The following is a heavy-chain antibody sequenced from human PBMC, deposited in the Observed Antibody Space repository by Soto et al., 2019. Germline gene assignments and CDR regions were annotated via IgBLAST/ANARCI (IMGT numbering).Heavy chain of an antibody. Sequence: EVQLLGSGGGLVQPGGSLRLSCAASGFTFSSNAMSWVRQDPGKGLEWVSGISSSGGSTYYADSVKGRFTISRDNSKNMLYLQMNNLRAEDTAVYYCAKAQGGSYFDYWGQGTLVTVSS. CDR2: ISSSGGST. CDR1: GFTFSSNA. D-gene: IGHD2-15*01. J-gene: IGHJ4*02. V-gene: IGHV3-23*01. CDR3: AKAQGGSYFDY.